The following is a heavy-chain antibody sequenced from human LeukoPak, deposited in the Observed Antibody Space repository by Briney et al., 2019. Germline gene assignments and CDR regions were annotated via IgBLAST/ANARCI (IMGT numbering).Heavy chain of an antibody. V-gene: IGHV3-9*01. D-gene: IGHD3-10*01. CDR1: GFTFDDYA. CDR2: ISWNSGSI. Sequence: GRSLRLSCAASGFTFDDYAMHWVRQAPGKGLEWVSGISWNSGSIGYADSVKGRFTISRDNAKNSLYLQMNSLRAEDTALYYCAKAGGSGSYYEKSWFDPWGQGTLVTVSS. CDR3: AKAGGSGSYYEKSWFDP. J-gene: IGHJ5*02.